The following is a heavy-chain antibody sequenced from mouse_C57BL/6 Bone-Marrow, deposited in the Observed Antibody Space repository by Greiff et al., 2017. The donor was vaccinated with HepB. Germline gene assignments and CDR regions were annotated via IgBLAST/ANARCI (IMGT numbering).Heavy chain of an antibody. CDR2: INPSTGGT. Sequence: VHVKQSGPELVKPGASVKISCKASGYSFTGYYMNWVKQSPEKSLEWIGEINPSTGGTTYNQKFKAKATLTVDKSSSTAYMQLKSLTSEDSAVYYCARSAYYGAMDYWGQGTSVTVSS. D-gene: IGHD2-10*01. V-gene: IGHV1-42*01. CDR3: ARSAYYGAMDY. CDR1: GYSFTGYY. J-gene: IGHJ4*01.